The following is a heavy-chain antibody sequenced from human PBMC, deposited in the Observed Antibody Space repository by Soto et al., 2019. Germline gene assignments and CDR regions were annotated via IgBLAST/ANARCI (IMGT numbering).Heavy chain of an antibody. CDR1: GGSISSSSHY. Sequence: PSETLSLTCTVSGGSISSSSHYWGWIRQPPGRGLEWIGRIIHSGNTNYNPSLKSRVTISVDTSKNQFSLKLSSVTVADTAVYYCARRLNYWGQGILVTVSS. CDR3: ARRLNY. CDR2: IIHSGNT. J-gene: IGHJ4*02. V-gene: IGHV4-39*01.